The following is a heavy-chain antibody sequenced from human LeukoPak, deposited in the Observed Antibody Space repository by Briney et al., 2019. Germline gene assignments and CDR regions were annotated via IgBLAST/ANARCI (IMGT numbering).Heavy chain of an antibody. Sequence: SETLSLTCTVSGGSISSHYWSWIRQPPGKGLEWIGYIYYSGNTYYNPSLKSRVTISVDTSENQFSLKLSSVTAADTAVYYCAAYTSSWSAFDYWGQGTLVTVSS. D-gene: IGHD6-13*01. CDR3: AAYTSSWSAFDY. CDR2: IYYSGNT. V-gene: IGHV4-59*11. J-gene: IGHJ4*02. CDR1: GGSISSHY.